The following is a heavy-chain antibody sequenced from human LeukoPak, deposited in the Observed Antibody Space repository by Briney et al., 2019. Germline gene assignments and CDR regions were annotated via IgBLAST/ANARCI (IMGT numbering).Heavy chain of an antibody. CDR3: AKLGIAAADSVYFDY. CDR2: ISSGGGST. CDR1: GFTFSSYA. D-gene: IGHD6-13*01. Sequence: GGSLRLSCAASGFTFSSYAMSWVRQAPGKGRQWVSTISSGGGSTYYADSVKGRFTISRDNSRNTLYLQMNSLRAEGTAVYYCAKLGIAAADSVYFDYWGQGTLVTVSS. J-gene: IGHJ4*02. V-gene: IGHV3-23*01.